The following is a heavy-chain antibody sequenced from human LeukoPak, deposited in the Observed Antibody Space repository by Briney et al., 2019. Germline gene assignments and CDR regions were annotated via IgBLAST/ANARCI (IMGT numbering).Heavy chain of an antibody. D-gene: IGHD6-13*01. J-gene: IGHJ6*03. CDR3: ARDQYSSSWLYYYYYYMDV. CDR1: GFTFSSYA. CDR2: ISYDGSNK. V-gene: IGHV3-30*04. Sequence: PGGSLRLSCAASGFTFSSYAMHWVRQAPGKGLEWVAVISYDGSNKYYADSVKGRFTISRDNSKNTLYLQMNSLRAEDTAVYYCARDQYSSSWLYYYYYYMDVWGKGTTVTVSS.